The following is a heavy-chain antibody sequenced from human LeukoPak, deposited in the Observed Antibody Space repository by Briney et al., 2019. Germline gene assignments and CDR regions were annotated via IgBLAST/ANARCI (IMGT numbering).Heavy chain of an antibody. J-gene: IGHJ4*02. CDR2: INHSGST. CDR3: ARYGSNAHDY. V-gene: IGHV4-34*01. Sequence: SETLSLTCAVYGGSFSGYYWSWIRQPPGKGLEWIGEINHSGSTNYNPSLKSRVTTSVDTSKNQFSLKLSSVTAADTAVYYCARYGSNAHDYWGQGTLVTVSS. CDR1: GGSFSGYY. D-gene: IGHD4-23*01.